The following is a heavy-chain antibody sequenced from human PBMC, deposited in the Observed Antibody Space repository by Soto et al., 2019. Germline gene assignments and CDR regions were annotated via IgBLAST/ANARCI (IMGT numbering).Heavy chain of an antibody. Sequence: SETLSLTCTVSGDSVTSVSDYWSWIRQPPGKGLEWIGYIYYSGSADYSPSLGSRVTISIDTSKNQFSLKLTSVIAADTAVYYCARGVGFGYYYYHMDLWGQGTTVTVSS. J-gene: IGHJ6*02. CDR1: GDSVTSVSDY. D-gene: IGHD3-10*01. V-gene: IGHV4-61*01. CDR2: IYYSGSA. CDR3: ARGVGFGYYYYHMDL.